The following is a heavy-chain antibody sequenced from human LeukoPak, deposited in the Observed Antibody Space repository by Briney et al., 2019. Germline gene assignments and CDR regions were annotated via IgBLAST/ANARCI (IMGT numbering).Heavy chain of an antibody. J-gene: IGHJ4*02. CDR2: ISDSGGTT. D-gene: IGHD4-11*01. Sequence: PGGSLRLSCAASGFTFSSYDMSWARQAPGKGLEGVSAISDSGGTTWYADSVKGRFTISRDNSKNTLYAQMNSLRAEDTAVYHCAKVSWSSNHDDYWGQGTLVTVSS. CDR1: GFTFSSYD. CDR3: AKVSWSSNHDDY. V-gene: IGHV3-23*01.